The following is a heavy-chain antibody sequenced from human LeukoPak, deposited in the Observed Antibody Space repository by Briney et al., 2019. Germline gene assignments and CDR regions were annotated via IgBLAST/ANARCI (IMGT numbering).Heavy chain of an antibody. CDR2: IRYDGSNK. V-gene: IGHV3-30*02. Sequence: GGSLRLSCAASGFTFSWFGMHWVRQAPGKGLEWVAFIRYDGSNKYYADSVKGRFTISRDNSKNTLYLQLNSLRAEDTAVYYCAKDVGGLGEFYYNYMDVWGKGTTVTISS. J-gene: IGHJ6*03. CDR3: AKDVGGLGEFYYNYMDV. D-gene: IGHD3-10*01. CDR1: GFTFSWFG.